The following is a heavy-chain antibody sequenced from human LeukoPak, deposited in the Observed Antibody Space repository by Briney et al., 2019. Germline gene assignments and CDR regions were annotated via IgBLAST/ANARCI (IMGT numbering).Heavy chain of an antibody. CDR3: ARGGVYSSGWYPEYFQR. J-gene: IGHJ1*01. D-gene: IGHD6-19*01. CDR2: INPISGGT. V-gene: IGHV1-2*02. Sequence: GASVKVSCKTSGYTFTGYHIHWVRQAPGQGLEWMGWINPISGGTKYGQKFQGRVTLTRDTSISTAYMELNSLTSDDTAVYYCARGGVYSSGWYPEYFQRWGQGTLVTVS. CDR1: GYTFTGYH.